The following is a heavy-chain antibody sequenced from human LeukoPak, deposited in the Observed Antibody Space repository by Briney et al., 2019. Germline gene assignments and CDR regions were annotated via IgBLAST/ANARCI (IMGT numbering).Heavy chain of an antibody. D-gene: IGHD1-26*01. J-gene: IGHJ5*02. CDR3: ARGHGVGGDL. V-gene: IGHV1-8*01. Sequence: GASVKVSCKASGYTFTSYDINWVRQATGQGLEWMGWMSPNSGNTGYAQRFQGRVTMTRDTSITTAYMELSSLVSEDTAVYYCARGHGVGGDLWGQGTLVTVSS. CDR1: GYTFTSYD. CDR2: MSPNSGNT.